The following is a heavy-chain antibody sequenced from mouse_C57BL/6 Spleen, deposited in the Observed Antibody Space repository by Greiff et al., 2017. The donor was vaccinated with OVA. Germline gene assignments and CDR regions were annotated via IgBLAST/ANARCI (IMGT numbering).Heavy chain of an antibody. D-gene: IGHD3-1*01. J-gene: IGHJ4*01. Sequence: QVQLQQPGTELVKPGASVKLSCKASGYTFTSYWMHWVKQRPGQGLEWIGTINPSNGGTNYNEKFQSKATLTVAKSSSTAYMQISILTSEDAAVYDCARTAIPDYAMDYWGQGTSVTVSS. CDR3: ARTAIPDYAMDY. V-gene: IGHV1-53*01. CDR2: INPSNGGT. CDR1: GYTFTSYW.